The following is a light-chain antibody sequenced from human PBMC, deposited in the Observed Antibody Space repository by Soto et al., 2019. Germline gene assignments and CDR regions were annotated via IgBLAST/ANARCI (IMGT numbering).Light chain of an antibody. CDR2: GAS. J-gene: IGKJ4*01. CDR1: QSVSSSY. V-gene: IGKV3-20*01. CDR3: QQYGSAGT. Sequence: EIVLTQSPGTLSLSPGERATLSCRASQSVSSSYLAWYQQKPGQAPRLLIYGASSRATGIPDRFSGSGSGTDFTLTISRLEPEDFAVYYCQQYGSAGTFGRGTKVEIK.